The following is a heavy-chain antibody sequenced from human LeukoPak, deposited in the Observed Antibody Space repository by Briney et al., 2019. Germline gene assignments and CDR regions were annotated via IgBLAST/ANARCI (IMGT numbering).Heavy chain of an antibody. J-gene: IGHJ4*02. CDR2: LKEDGSEI. CDR1: AFTFSSYW. Sequence: GGSLRLSCEASAFTFSSYWMSWVRQASGKGLEWVANLKEDGSEINYVDSVKGRFTISRDNAKNSLFLQMNSLRVEDTAVYYCARDRGYSSFDYWGQGTLVTVSS. D-gene: IGHD4-23*01. CDR3: ARDRGYSSFDY. V-gene: IGHV3-7*01.